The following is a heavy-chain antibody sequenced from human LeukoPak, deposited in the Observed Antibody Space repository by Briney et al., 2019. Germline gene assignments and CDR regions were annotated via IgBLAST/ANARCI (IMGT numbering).Heavy chain of an antibody. CDR3: ATDFYDST. J-gene: IGHJ5*02. CDR1: GFTFSNAY. V-gene: IGHV3-15*07. D-gene: IGHD3-22*01. CDR2: IRGNSDGGTI. Sequence: GGSLRLSCAASGFTFSNAYMNWVRQAPGKGLEWVGRIRGNSDGGTIDYAAPVKGRFTLSRDDSKTTLYLQMNSLQTEDTAVYYCATDFYDSTWGQGTLVTVSS.